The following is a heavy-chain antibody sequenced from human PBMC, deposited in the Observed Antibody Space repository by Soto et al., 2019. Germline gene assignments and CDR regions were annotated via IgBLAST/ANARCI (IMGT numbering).Heavy chain of an antibody. CDR1: GFTFNIHW. V-gene: IGHV3-74*01. J-gene: IGHJ5*01. CDR2: INNDGSRT. CDR3: ARDRAEGGHGVLDS. Sequence: EVQLVESGGGLVQPGGSLRLSCAASGFTFNIHWMHWVRQIPGKGLVWVSRINNDGSRTTNADPVKGRFSISRDNAKNTVYLEMNSLRAEDSAVYYWARDRAEGGHGVLDSWGQGTLVTVSS. D-gene: IGHD5-12*01.